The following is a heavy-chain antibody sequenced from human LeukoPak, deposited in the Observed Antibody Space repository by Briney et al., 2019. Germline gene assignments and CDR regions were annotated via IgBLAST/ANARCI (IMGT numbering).Heavy chain of an antibody. CDR3: ARTSQGRGWYFDY. V-gene: IGHV4-39*01. CDR1: GGAISSRNYY. Sequence: SATQPLTCTVSGGAISSRNYYWCWIPQPPGKGMEWTGTIYYSGSTHYDPSLKSRVTISVDTSQNQFSLRLRSVTAADTAVYYCARTSQGRGWYFDYWGQGTLVTVSS. D-gene: IGHD6-19*01. J-gene: IGHJ4*02. CDR2: IYYSGST.